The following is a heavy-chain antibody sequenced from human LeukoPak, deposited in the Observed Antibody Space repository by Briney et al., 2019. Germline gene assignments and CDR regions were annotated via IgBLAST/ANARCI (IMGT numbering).Heavy chain of an antibody. D-gene: IGHD1-26*01. V-gene: IGHV3-23*01. CDR2: ISGGGGST. Sequence: GGSLRLSCAASGFTFTSYSMNWVRQAPGKGLEWVSTISGGGGSTYYADSVKGRLPIPRYTSKNTLYLQVHSLRAADTAVYYCAKGGKWDVTPFDYWGQGTLVTVSS. CDR1: GFTFTSYS. J-gene: IGHJ4*02. CDR3: AKGGKWDVTPFDY.